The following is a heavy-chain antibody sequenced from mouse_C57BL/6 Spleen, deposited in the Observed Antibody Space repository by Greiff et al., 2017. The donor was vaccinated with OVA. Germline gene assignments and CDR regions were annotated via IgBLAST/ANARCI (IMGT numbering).Heavy chain of an antibody. CDR3: ARGDYYGSSYQAWFAY. CDR1: GYAFSSYW. D-gene: IGHD1-1*01. CDR2: IYPGDGDT. Sequence: VQLQQSGAELVKPGASVKISCKASGYAFSSYWMNWVKQRPGKGLEWIGQIYPGDGDTNYNGKFKGKATLTADKSSSTADMQLSSLTSEDSAVYFCARGDYYGSSYQAWFAYWGQGTLVTVSA. J-gene: IGHJ3*01. V-gene: IGHV1-80*01.